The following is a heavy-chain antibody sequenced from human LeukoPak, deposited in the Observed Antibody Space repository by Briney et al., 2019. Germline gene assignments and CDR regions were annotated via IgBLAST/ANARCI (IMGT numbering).Heavy chain of an antibody. CDR1: GFTFSSYA. CDR2: ISYDGSNK. Sequence: GGSLRLSCAASGFTFSSYAMHWVRQAPGKGLEWVAVISYDGSNKYYADSVKGRFTISRDNSKNTLYLQMNSLRAEDTAVYYCARGVDTAMVVGTIDYWGQGTLVTVSS. CDR3: ARGVDTAMVVGTIDY. V-gene: IGHV3-30-3*01. D-gene: IGHD5-18*01. J-gene: IGHJ4*02.